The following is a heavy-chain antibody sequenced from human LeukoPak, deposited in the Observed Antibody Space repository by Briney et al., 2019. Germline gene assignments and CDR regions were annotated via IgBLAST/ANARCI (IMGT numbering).Heavy chain of an antibody. Sequence: SVKVSCKASGGTFSSYAISWVRQAPGQGLEWMGRIIPIFGIANYAQKFQGRVTITADKSTSTACMELSSLRSEDTAVYYCAGDYYDNNDYWGQGTLVTVSS. CDR2: IIPIFGIA. D-gene: IGHD3-22*01. CDR3: AGDYYDNNDY. CDR1: GGTFSSYA. J-gene: IGHJ4*02. V-gene: IGHV1-69*04.